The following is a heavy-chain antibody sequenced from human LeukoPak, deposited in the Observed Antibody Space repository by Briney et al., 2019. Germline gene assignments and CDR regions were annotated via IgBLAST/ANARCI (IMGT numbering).Heavy chain of an antibody. V-gene: IGHV4-4*07. Sequence: SETLSLTCTVSGGSISSFFWSWIRQPAGKGLEWIGRIYTSGITNYNPSLNSRVTMSVDTSKNQFSLKLSSVTAADTAVYYCARESGDHGGSMDVWGKGTTVTVSS. CDR2: IYTSGIT. CDR1: GGSISSFF. D-gene: IGHD4-17*01. CDR3: ARESGDHGGSMDV. J-gene: IGHJ6*03.